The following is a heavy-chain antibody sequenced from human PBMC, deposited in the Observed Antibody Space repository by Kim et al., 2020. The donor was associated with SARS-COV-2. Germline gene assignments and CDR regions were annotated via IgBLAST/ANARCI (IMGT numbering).Heavy chain of an antibody. CDR1: GFTFSTYA. D-gene: IGHD6-19*01. J-gene: IGHJ4*02. Sequence: GGSLRLSCAASGFTFSTYAMSWVRQAPGKGLEWVSAITGSGGTTSYADSVKGRFTISRDNSKNTLYLQMNSLRAEDTAVYHCAKDPRSSGHNWGQGTLVTVSS. CDR2: ITGSGGTT. CDR3: AKDPRSSGHN. V-gene: IGHV3-23*01.